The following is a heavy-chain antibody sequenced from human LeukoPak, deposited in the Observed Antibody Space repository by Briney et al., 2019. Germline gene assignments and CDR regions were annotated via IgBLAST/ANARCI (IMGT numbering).Heavy chain of an antibody. CDR1: GFSFSNYS. D-gene: IGHD3-10*01. V-gene: IGHV3-30*14. CDR2: ISYDGNNK. J-gene: IGHJ4*02. CDR3: ATPGSGNFYSVPNFDN. Sequence: GRSLTLSCAASGFSFSNYSMNWVRQAPEKGLEWMVVISYDGNNKYYADSVKGGFTISRDNSKYMLYLQMNRLRAEDTAVYFCATPGSGNFYSVPNFDNWGQGTLVTVS.